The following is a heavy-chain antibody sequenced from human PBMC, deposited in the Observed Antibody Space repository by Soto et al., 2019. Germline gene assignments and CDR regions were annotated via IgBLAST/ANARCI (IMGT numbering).Heavy chain of an antibody. CDR1: GGSISYEYYH. V-gene: IGHV4-30-4*08. CDR3: AREDDGGDRDYYGLDV. D-gene: IGHD2-21*02. J-gene: IGHJ6*02. CDR2: IHYSGSI. Sequence: QVQLQQSGPGLVKPSQTLSLTCTVSGGSISYEYYHWTWIRQSPGKGLEWIGHIHYSGSIIYNPSFKSRVTISVDTSKNQFSLQLSSVTAADTAVYFCAREDDGGDRDYYGLDVWGQGTTVTVSS.